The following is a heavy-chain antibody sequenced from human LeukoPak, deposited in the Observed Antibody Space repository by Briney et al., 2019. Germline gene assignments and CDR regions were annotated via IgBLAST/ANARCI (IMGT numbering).Heavy chain of an antibody. V-gene: IGHV3-23*01. D-gene: IGHD3-22*01. J-gene: IGHJ4*02. CDR2: ISDRGSRT. CDR3: AKRGVVIRVILVGFHKEAYYFDY. Sequence: GGSLRLSCAVSGITLSNYGMSWVRQAPGKGLEWVAGISDRGSRTNYADSAKGRFTISTDHPKNTLYLQMNSLRAEDTAVYFCAKRGVVIRVILVGFHKEAYYFDYWGQGTLVTVSS. CDR1: GITLSNYG.